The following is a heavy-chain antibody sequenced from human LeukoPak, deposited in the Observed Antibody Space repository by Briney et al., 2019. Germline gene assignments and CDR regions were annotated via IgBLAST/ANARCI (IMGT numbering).Heavy chain of an antibody. V-gene: IGHV4-61*01. CDR2: IYYSGST. CDR1: GGSISSGSYY. CDR3: ARNPHRGVILGFGAFDI. J-gene: IGHJ3*02. Sequence: SQTLSLTCTVSGGSISSGSYYWSWIRQPPGKGLEWIGYIYYSGSTNYNPSLKSRVTISVDTSKNQFSLKLSSVTAADTAVYYCARNPHRGVILGFGAFDIWGQGTMVTVSS. D-gene: IGHD3-10*01.